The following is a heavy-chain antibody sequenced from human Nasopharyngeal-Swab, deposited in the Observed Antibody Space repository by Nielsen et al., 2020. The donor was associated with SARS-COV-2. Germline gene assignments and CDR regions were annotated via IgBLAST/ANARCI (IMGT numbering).Heavy chain of an antibody. CDR3: AKDAGGYSSS. CDR2: IRYDGSNK. D-gene: IGHD6-13*01. CDR1: GFTFSSYG. J-gene: IGHJ4*02. V-gene: IGHV3-30*02. Sequence: GSSLKISCAASGFTFSSYGMHWVRQAPGKGLEWVAFIRYDGSNKYYADSVKGRFTISRDNSKNTLYLQMNSLRAEDTAVYYCAKDAGGYSSSWGQGTLVTVSS.